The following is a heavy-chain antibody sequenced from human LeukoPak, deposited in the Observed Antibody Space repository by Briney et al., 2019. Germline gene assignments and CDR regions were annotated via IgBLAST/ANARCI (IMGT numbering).Heavy chain of an antibody. Sequence: ASVKVSCKASGYTLTDYCMHWVRQAPGQGLEWMGRINPNSGGTNYAQKLQGRVTMTTDTSTSTAYMELRSLRSDDTAVYYCARDRRRFGELLYVHNWFDPWGQGTLVTVSS. CDR3: ARDRRRFGELLYVHNWFDP. V-gene: IGHV1-2*06. CDR2: INPNSGGT. D-gene: IGHD3-10*01. J-gene: IGHJ5*02. CDR1: GYTLTDYC.